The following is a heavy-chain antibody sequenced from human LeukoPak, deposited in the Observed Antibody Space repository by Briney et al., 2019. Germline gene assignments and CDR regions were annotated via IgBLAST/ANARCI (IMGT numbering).Heavy chain of an antibody. J-gene: IGHJ4*02. V-gene: IGHV3-74*01. CDR1: GFIFSTYW. D-gene: IGHD3-3*01. Sequence: GGSLRLSCEGSGFIFSTYWMHWVRQAPGKGLVWVFRIRTDGGTTYYADSVKGRFTVSRDNAKNTLYLQMNSLRADDTAIYYCARDWAWRGFDHWGQGALVTVSP. CDR3: ARDWAWRGFDH. CDR2: IRTDGGTT.